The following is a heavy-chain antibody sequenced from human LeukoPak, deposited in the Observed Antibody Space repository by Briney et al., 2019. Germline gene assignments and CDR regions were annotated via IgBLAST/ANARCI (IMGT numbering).Heavy chain of an antibody. CDR3: ARHTLVAASSFDY. Sequence: SETLSLTCTVSGGSITGYYWSWIRQPPGKGLEWIGYIHYSGSTNYNPSLKSRVTISVDTSKNQFSLKLSSVTAADTAVYYCARHTLVAASSFDYWGQGTLVTVSS. CDR1: GGSITGYY. J-gene: IGHJ4*02. D-gene: IGHD2-15*01. CDR2: IHYSGST. V-gene: IGHV4-59*08.